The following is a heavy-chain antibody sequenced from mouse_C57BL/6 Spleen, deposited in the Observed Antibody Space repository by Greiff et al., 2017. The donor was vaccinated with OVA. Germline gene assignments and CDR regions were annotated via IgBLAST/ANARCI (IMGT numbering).Heavy chain of an antibody. CDR3: AREGHYYGSRLFDY. D-gene: IGHD1-1*01. CDR1: GYTFTSYW. Sequence: VQLQQPGAELVKPGASVKMSCKASGYTFTSYWITWVKQRPGQGLEWIGDIYPGSGSTNYNEKFKSKATLTVDTSSSTAYMQLSSLTSEDSAVYYCAREGHYYGSRLFDYWGQGTTLTVSS. J-gene: IGHJ2*01. V-gene: IGHV1-55*01. CDR2: IYPGSGST.